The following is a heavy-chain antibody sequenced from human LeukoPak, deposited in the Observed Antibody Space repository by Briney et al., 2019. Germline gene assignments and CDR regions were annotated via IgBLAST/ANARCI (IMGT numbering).Heavy chain of an antibody. J-gene: IGHJ4*02. V-gene: IGHV3-23*01. CDR3: ARGRYSSSSSPIDY. D-gene: IGHD6-6*01. CDR2: VSGNGDSA. CDR1: GFTFSNYA. Sequence: GGSLRLSCAASGFTFSNYAMSWVRQAAGKGLEWVPGVSGNGDSAYYADSVKGRCTISRDNSKNTLYLQMNSLRAEDTAVYYCARGRYSSSSSPIDYWGQGTLV.